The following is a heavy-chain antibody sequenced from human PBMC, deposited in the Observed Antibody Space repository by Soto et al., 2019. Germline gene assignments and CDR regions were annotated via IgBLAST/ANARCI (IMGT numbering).Heavy chain of an antibody. CDR3: ASPKIAFYNWFDP. CDR1: GGSVSSRNYY. D-gene: IGHD3-3*02. V-gene: IGHV4-39*01. J-gene: IGHJ5*02. CDR2: INYSGST. Sequence: SETLSLTCTVSGGSVSSRNYYWGWIRQPPGKGLEWIGSINYSGSTYYNPSLKSRVTISVDTSKNQFSLKLSSVTAADTAVYYCASPKIAFYNWFDPWGQGTLVTVSS.